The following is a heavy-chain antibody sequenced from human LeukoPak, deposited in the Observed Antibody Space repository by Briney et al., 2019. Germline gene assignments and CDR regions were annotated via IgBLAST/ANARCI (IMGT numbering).Heavy chain of an antibody. D-gene: IGHD1-26*01. CDR2: IYYSGST. Sequence: SETLSLTCTVSGGSISSSSYYWGWIRQPPGKGLERIGSIYYSGSTYYNPSLKSRVTISVDTSKNQFSLKLSSVTAADTAVYYCATMYSGSYFDYWGQGTLVTVSS. CDR3: ATMYSGSYFDY. J-gene: IGHJ4*02. V-gene: IGHV4-39*01. CDR1: GGSISSSSYY.